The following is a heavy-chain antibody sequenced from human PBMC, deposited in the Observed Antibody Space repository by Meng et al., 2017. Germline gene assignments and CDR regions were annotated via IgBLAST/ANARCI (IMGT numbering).Heavy chain of an antibody. V-gene: IGHV3-23*01. CDR2: ISGSGGST. D-gene: IGHD1-26*01. J-gene: IGHJ6*02. CDR1: GFTFSSYA. Sequence: GESLKISCAASGFTFSSYAMSWVRQAPGKGLEWVSAISGSGGSTYYADSVKGRFTISRDNSKNTLYLQMNSLRAEDTAVYYCAKDLGGSYYYYGMDVWGQGTTVTV. CDR3: AKDLGGSYYYYGMDV.